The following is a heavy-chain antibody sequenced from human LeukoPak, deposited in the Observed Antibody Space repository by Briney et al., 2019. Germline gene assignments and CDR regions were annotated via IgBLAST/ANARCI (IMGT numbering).Heavy chain of an antibody. CDR3: AKWGGGAFYDSSGYVSFDY. CDR1: GFTLSSYG. V-gene: IGHV3-23*01. Sequence: GGSLRLAWAAEGFTLSSYGMRWVRHGTGKGMEWVSAISGSGGSTYYADSVKGRFTISRDNSKNTLYLQMNSLRADDTAVYYCAKWGGGAFYDSSGYVSFDYWGQGTLVTVSS. CDR2: ISGSGGST. J-gene: IGHJ4*02. D-gene: IGHD3-22*01.